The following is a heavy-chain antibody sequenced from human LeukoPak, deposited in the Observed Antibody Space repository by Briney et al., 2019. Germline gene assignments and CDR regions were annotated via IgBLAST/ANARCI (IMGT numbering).Heavy chain of an antibody. J-gene: IGHJ4*02. CDR1: GYTFTSYD. CDR3: ARDPSGIAVAGTNY. Sequence: ASVKVSCKASGYTFTSYDINWVRQATGQGLEWMGWMNPNSGITGYAQKFQGRVTMTRNTSISTAYMELSSLRSEDTAVYYCARDPSGIAVAGTNYWGQGTLVTVSS. D-gene: IGHD6-19*01. CDR2: MNPNSGIT. V-gene: IGHV1-8*01.